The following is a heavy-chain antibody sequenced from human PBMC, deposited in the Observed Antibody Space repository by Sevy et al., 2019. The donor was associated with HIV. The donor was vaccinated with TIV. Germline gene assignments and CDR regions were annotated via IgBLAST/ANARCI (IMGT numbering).Heavy chain of an antibody. CDR2: IWYDGSNK. Sequence: GGSLRLSCAASGFTFSSYGMHWVRQAPGKGLEWVAVIWYDGSNKYYADSVKGRFTNSRDNSKNQQYLQMNSLRAEDAAEYYSAKDLPRYGGYDFHAAFDIWGQGTMVTVSS. CDR1: GFTFSSYG. J-gene: IGHJ3*02. CDR3: AKDLPRYGGYDFHAAFDI. D-gene: IGHD5-12*01. V-gene: IGHV3-33*06.